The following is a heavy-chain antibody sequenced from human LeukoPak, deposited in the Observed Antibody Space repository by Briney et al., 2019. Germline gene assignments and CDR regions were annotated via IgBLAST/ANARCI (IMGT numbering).Heavy chain of an antibody. J-gene: IGHJ5*02. CDR3: ARGPSASGSYGRFDT. V-gene: IGHV3-74*01. Sequence: GGSLRLSCAASGFNVSPYWMHWVRQAPGKGLVWVSRIKSDGSSTDYADSVKGRFTISRDNAKSTLYLQMNSLRAEDTAVYYCARGPSASGSYGRFDTSRQGTLVTVSS. CDR1: GFNVSPYW. CDR2: IKSDGSST. D-gene: IGHD3-10*01.